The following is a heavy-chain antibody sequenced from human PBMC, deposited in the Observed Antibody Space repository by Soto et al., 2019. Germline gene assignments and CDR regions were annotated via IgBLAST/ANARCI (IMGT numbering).Heavy chain of an antibody. CDR2: IGAYNGNT. CDR3: ASISSTGYCSGGSCYSSDF. D-gene: IGHD2-15*01. Sequence: ASVKVSCKASGYTFTSYGISWVRQAPGQGLEWMGWIGAYNGNTNYAQKLQGRVTMTTDTSTSTAYMELRSLRSDDTAVYYCASISSTGYCSGGSCYSSDFCGQGILVTVSS. J-gene: IGHJ4*02. V-gene: IGHV1-18*01. CDR1: GYTFTSYG.